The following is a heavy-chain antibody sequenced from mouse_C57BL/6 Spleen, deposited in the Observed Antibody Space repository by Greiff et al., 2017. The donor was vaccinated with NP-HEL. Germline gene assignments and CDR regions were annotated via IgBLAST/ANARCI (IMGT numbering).Heavy chain of an antibody. CDR2: IYPGDGDT. CDR3: ARDESDYGSSSLDY. Sequence: VQLQQSGPELVKPGASVKISCTASGYAFSSSWMNWVKQRPGKGLEWIGRIYPGDGDTNYNGKFKGKATLTADKSSSTAYMQLSSLTSEDSAVYVCARDESDYGSSSLDYWGQGTTLTVSS. V-gene: IGHV1-82*01. D-gene: IGHD1-1*01. J-gene: IGHJ2*01. CDR1: GYAFSSSW.